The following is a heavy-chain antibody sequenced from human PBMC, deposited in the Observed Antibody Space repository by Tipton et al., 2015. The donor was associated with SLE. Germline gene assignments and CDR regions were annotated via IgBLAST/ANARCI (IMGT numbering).Heavy chain of an antibody. J-gene: IGHJ2*01. Sequence: TLSLTCTVSGGSISSGSYYWNWIRQPAGKGLEWIGRIYTRGSTNYNLSLKSRATISVDTSKNQFSLKLSSVAAAVTAVYYCARLNPTDWYFDLWGRGTLVTVSS. V-gene: IGHV4-61*02. D-gene: IGHD4-17*01. CDR2: IYTRGST. CDR3: ARLNPTDWYFDL. CDR1: GGSISSGSYY.